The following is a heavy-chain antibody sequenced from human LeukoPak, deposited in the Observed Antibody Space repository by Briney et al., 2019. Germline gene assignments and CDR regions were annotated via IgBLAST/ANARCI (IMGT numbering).Heavy chain of an antibody. CDR3: ATALRLEALDL. J-gene: IGHJ3*01. V-gene: IGHV1-24*01. CDR1: GYTLTELS. Sequence: ASVKVSCKVSGYTLTELSTHWVRQAPGKGLEWMGGFDPEDGERIYAQKFQDRVTMTEDTSTDTAHMELRSLRSEDTAMYYCATALRLEALDLWGHGTMVIVSS. D-gene: IGHD3-16*01. CDR2: FDPEDGER.